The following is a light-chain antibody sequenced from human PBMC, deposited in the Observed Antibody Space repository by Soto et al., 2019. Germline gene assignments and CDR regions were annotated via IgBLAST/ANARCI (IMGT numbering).Light chain of an antibody. V-gene: IGKV1-33*01. CDR3: QQYENRPYT. Sequence: DLQMTQSPSSLSASIGDRVSFTCQASQDISKFLNWYQHKPGQAPSLLIYDASKSQFGVPSRFSGSGSGTDFTFTISSLQPEDKATYYCQQYENRPYTFGPGTKV. J-gene: IGKJ3*01. CDR2: DAS. CDR1: QDISKF.